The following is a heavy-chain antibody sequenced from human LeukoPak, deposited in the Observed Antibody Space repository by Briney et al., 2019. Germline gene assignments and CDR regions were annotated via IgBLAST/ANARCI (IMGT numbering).Heavy chain of an antibody. CDR1: GFTFSDYY. J-gene: IGHJ4*02. CDR2: ISSGDSTI. D-gene: IGHD3-10*01. V-gene: IGHV3-11*01. CDR3: ARDLGSVY. Sequence: GGSLRLSSTASGFTFSDYYMSWIRRAPGKGLEWVSYISSGDSTIYYAASVKGRFTMSRDNDKNSLYLQMNSLRAEDTAVYYCARDLGSVYRGQGTLVTVSS.